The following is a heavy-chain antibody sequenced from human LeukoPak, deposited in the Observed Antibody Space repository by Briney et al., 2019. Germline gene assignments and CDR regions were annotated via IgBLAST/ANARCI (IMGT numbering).Heavy chain of an antibody. CDR2: ISGSGGST. J-gene: IGHJ6*02. D-gene: IGHD1-1*01. CDR3: AKGDNWNDPGGYYYGMDV. CDR1: GFTFSSYS. Sequence: GGSLRLSCAASGFTFSSYSMNWVRQAPGKGLEWVSAISGSGGSTYYADSVKGRFTTSRDNSKNTLYLQMNSLRAEDTAVYYCAKGDNWNDPGGYYYGMDVWGQGTTVTVSS. V-gene: IGHV3-23*01.